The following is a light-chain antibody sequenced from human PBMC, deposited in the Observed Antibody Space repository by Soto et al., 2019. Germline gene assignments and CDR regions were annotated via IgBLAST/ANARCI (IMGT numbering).Light chain of an antibody. Sequence: IVLTPYPGSLSSSPGERATLSCRASQSGSSIYLAWYQLKPGKAPRLLIYGASCRATGIPARFSGSGCGTDFTLTISILAPEYFAVYYCQQYGSSPRTFGQGTNVDI. CDR1: QSGSSIY. CDR3: QQYGSSPRT. J-gene: IGKJ1*01. CDR2: GAS. V-gene: IGKV3-20*01.